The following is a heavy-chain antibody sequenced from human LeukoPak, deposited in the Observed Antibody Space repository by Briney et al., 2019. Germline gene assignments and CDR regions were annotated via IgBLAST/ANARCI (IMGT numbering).Heavy chain of an antibody. Sequence: SETLSLTCTVSGDSINSLDLWSWVRQPPGKGLEWIGEMYLSGTTHSNPSVKSRVTISVDTSKNQFSLNLSSVTAADTAMYYCARDRSPEGYYDSSHWDYYHGMDVWGQGTTVTVSS. V-gene: IGHV4-4*02. CDR3: ARDRSPEGYYDSSHWDYYHGMDV. J-gene: IGHJ6*02. D-gene: IGHD3-22*01. CDR2: MYLSGTT. CDR1: GDSINSLDL.